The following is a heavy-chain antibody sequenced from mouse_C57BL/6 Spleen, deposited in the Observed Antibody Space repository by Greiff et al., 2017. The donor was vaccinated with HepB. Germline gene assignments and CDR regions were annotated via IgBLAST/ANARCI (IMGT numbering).Heavy chain of an antibody. D-gene: IGHD2-4*01. CDR3: TTGYYDTFAY. CDR2: IDPENGDT. V-gene: IGHV14-4*01. Sequence: VQLKESGAELVRPGASVKLSCTASGFNIKDDYMHWVKQRPEQGLEWIGWIDPENGDTEYASKFQGKATITADTSSNTAYLQLSSLTSEDTAVYYCTTGYYDTFAYWGQGTLVTVSA. CDR1: GFNIKDDY. J-gene: IGHJ3*01.